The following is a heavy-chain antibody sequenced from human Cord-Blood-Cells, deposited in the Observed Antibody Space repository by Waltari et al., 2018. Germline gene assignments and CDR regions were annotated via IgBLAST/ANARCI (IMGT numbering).Heavy chain of an antibody. CDR2: IIPIFGTA. J-gene: IGHJ3*02. CDR3: ARGLSGYSSSWYAFDI. D-gene: IGHD6-13*01. V-gene: IGHV1-69*01. CDR1: GVTFSSYA. Sequence: QVQLVQSGAEAKKPGSSVTVSCKDTGVTFSSYALSWGRQGSAQGLEWMGVIIPIFGTANYAQKVQGRFTITADESTSTAYMELSSLRSEDTAVYYCARGLSGYSSSWYAFDIWGQGTMVTVSS.